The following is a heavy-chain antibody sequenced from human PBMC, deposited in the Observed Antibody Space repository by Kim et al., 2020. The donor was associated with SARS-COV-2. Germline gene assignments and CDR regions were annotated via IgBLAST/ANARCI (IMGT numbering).Heavy chain of an antibody. CDR3: AREGRYCSSTSCYWDWFDP. D-gene: IGHD2-2*01. J-gene: IGHJ5*02. Sequence: SETLSLTCAVYGGSFSGYYWSWIRQPPGKGLEWIGEINHSGSTNYNPSLKSRVTISVDTSKNQFSLKLSSVTAADTAVYYCAREGRYCSSTSCYWDWFDP. V-gene: IGHV4-34*01. CDR1: GGSFSGYY. CDR2: INHSGST.